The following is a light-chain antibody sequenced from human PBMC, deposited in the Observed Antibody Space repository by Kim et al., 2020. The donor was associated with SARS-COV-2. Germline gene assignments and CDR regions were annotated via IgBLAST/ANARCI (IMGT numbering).Light chain of an antibody. CDR2: GAS. CDR3: KQDYNLPFFT. J-gene: IGKJ3*01. Sequence: PGERVPPSVRASQSVSSSYLTWYQQKPGQAPRLLIYGASTRATSIPARFSGSGSGTDFTLTISSLQPEDFAVYYCKQDYNLPFFTFGPGTKVDIK. V-gene: IGKV3D-7*01. CDR1: QSVSSSY.